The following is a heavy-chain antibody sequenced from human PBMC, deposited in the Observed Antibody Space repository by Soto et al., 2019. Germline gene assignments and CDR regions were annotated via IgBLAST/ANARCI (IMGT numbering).Heavy chain of an antibody. J-gene: IGHJ6*02. CDR1: GGSISSGSHY. V-gene: IGHV4-61*01. CDR2: IYYNGNT. CDR3: ARYSGSGYARIMDV. Sequence: SETLSLTCLASGGSISSGSHYWNWIRQTPGRGPEWMGYIYYNGNTNYNPSIKTRLTISVDTSKNQFSLKLTSVTAADTAGYYCARYSGSGYARIMDVWGQGTTVTVSS. D-gene: IGHD5-12*01.